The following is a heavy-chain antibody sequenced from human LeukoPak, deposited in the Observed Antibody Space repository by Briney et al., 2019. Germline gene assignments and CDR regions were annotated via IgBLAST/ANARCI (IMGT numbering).Heavy chain of an antibody. Sequence: GESLQISCQGSGYSFTNFWIGWVRQLPGKGLEWMGIIYPGDSDTRYSPSFQGQVTISADKSINTAYLQWSSLKASDSAIYFCVKKSSAWGGEFDYWGQGTLVAVSS. J-gene: IGHJ4*02. CDR3: VKKSSAWGGEFDY. V-gene: IGHV5-51*01. CDR2: IYPGDSDT. CDR1: GYSFTNFW. D-gene: IGHD3-16*01.